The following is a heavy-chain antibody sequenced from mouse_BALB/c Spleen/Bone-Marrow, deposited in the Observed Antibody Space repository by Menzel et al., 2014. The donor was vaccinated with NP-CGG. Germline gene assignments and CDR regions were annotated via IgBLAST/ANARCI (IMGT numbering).Heavy chain of an antibody. CDR1: GYTFSSYW. V-gene: IGHV1-9*01. Sequence: VKLQESGAELMKPGASVKISCKATGYTFSSYWIEWVKQRPGHGLEWIGEILPGSGSTNYNKKFKGKATFTADTSSNTAYMQLSSLTSEDSAVYYCAREDGNHVGFAYWGQGTLVTVSA. CDR2: ILPGSGST. D-gene: IGHD2-1*01. J-gene: IGHJ3*01. CDR3: AREDGNHVGFAY.